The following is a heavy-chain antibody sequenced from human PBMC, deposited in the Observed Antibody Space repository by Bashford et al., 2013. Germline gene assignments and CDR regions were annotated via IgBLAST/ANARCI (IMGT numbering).Heavy chain of an antibody. V-gene: IGHV4-30-2*03. D-gene: IGHD3-22*01. J-gene: IGHJ5*02. CDR2: IYHSGST. CDR1: GGSISSGGYS. Sequence: LLYSSETLSLTCAVSGGSISSGGYSWSWIRQPPGKGLEWIGYIYHSGSTYYNPSLKSRVTITRDTSASTAYMELSSLRSEDTAVYYCARSRVTMIVVVRGSWFDPWGQGTLVTVSS. CDR3: ARSRVTMIVVVRGSWFDP.